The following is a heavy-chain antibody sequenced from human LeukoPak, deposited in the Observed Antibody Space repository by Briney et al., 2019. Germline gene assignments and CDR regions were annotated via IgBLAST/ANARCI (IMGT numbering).Heavy chain of an antibody. J-gene: IGHJ4*02. V-gene: IGHV1-58*01. D-gene: IGHD2/OR15-2a*01. Sequence: SVKVSCKASGFTFSNSAVQWMRQARGQRLEWIGWIVVGSGNTNYAQKFQERVTITRDMSTSTAYMELSSLRSEDTAVYYCAVDVIYESDWGQGTLVTVSS. CDR3: AVDVIYESD. CDR1: GFTFSNSA. CDR2: IVVGSGNT.